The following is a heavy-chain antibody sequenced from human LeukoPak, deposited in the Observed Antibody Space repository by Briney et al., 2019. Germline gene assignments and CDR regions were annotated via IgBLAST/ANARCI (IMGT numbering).Heavy chain of an antibody. J-gene: IGHJ4*02. V-gene: IGHV1-8*01. D-gene: IGHD3-10*01. CDR3: ARARSMVRGPPDY. CDR1: GYTFTSYD. CDR2: MNPNSGNT. Sequence: ASVKVSCKASGYTFTSYDINWVRQATGQGLEWMGWMNPNSGNTGYAQKFQGRATMTRNTSISTAYMELSSLRSEDTAVYYCARARSMVRGPPDYWGQGTLVTVSS.